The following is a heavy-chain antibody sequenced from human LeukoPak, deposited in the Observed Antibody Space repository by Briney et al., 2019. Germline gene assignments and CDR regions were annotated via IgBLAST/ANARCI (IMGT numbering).Heavy chain of an antibody. J-gene: IGHJ2*01. D-gene: IGHD3-16*01. V-gene: IGHV4-59*01. CDR3: ARDPLGSGAPLGGYFDL. CDR2: INHSGST. Sequence: SETLSLTCTVSGGSISSYYWSWIRQPAGKGLEWIGEINHSGSTNYNPSLKSRVTISVDTSKNQFSLKLSSVTAADTAVYYCARDPLGSGAPLGGYFDLWGRGTLVTVSS. CDR1: GGSISSYY.